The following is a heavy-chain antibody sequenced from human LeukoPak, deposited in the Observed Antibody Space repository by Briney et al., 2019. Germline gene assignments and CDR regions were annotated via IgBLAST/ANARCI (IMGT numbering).Heavy chain of an antibody. CDR3: ARVGSSSPKPIYYYYYMDV. Sequence: GGSLRLSCAASGFIFSANAMSWVRQAPGKGLEWVSYISSSSTIYYADSVKGRFTISRDNAKNSLYLQMNSLRAEDTAVYYCARVGSSSPKPIYYYYYMDVWGKGTTVTVSS. D-gene: IGHD6-13*01. CDR1: GFIFSANA. J-gene: IGHJ6*03. CDR2: ISSSSTI. V-gene: IGHV3-69-1*01.